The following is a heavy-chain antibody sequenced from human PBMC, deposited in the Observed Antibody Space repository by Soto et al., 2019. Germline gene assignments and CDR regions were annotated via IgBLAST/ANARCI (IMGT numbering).Heavy chain of an antibody. Sequence: PSETLSLTCAVSGGSISSGGYSWSWIRQPPGKGLEWIGYIYHSGSTYYNPSLKSRVTISVDRSKNQFSLKLSSVTAADTAVYYCARDHDYVDYWGQGTQVTVSS. J-gene: IGHJ4*02. CDR1: GGSISSGGYS. CDR3: ARDHDYVDY. V-gene: IGHV4-30-2*01. D-gene: IGHD3-10*01. CDR2: IYHSGST.